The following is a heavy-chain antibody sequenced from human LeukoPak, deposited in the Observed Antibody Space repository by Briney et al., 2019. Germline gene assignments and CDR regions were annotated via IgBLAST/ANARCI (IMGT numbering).Heavy chain of an antibody. CDR2: MNPNSGNT. Sequence: ASAKVSCKASGYTFTSFDINWVRQATGQGLEWMGWMNPNSGNTGYAQKFQGRVTITRNTSITTAHMELSSLRSEDTAVYYCARGYYDTSEYSVRFDPWGQGTLVTVSS. V-gene: IGHV1-8*03. CDR1: GYTFTSFD. CDR3: ARGYYDTSEYSVRFDP. D-gene: IGHD3-22*01. J-gene: IGHJ5*02.